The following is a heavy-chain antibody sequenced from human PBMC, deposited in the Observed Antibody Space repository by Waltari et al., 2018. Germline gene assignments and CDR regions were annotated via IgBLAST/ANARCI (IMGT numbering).Heavy chain of an antibody. CDR2: ISHRGST. V-gene: IGHV4-38-2*01. CDR3: ARITHSGYDLSGTFDY. Sequence: QVQLQESGPGLVKPSETLSLTCAVSGYSISSGYYWGWIRQPPGKGLEWIGGISHRGSTPYNPSLKSRVPISVDTSKNQCSLKLSSVTAADTAVYYCARITHSGYDLSGTFDYWGQGTLVTVSS. D-gene: IGHD5-12*01. CDR1: GYSISSGYY. J-gene: IGHJ4*02.